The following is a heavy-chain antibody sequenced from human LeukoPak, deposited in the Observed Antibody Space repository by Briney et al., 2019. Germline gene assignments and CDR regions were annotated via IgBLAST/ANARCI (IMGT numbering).Heavy chain of an antibody. CDR1: GGSISSYY. D-gene: IGHD3-22*01. CDR2: IYYSGST. V-gene: IGHV4-59*08. CDR3: ARQATPSLPERDTSAYNPFDF. Sequence: SETLSLTCTVSGGSISSYYWSWIRQPPGKGLEWIGYIYYSGSTNYNPSLKSRVTISVDTSKNQFSLKLSSVTAADTAVYYCARQATPSLPERDTSAYNPFDFRGQGILVTVSS. J-gene: IGHJ4*02.